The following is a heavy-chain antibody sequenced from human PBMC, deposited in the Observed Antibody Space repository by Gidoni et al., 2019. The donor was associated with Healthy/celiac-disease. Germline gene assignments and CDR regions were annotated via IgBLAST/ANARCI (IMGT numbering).Heavy chain of an antibody. V-gene: IGHV3-23*01. Sequence: EGQLLESGGGLVQPGGSLRLPCAASGLPLSSYAMSWVRQAPGKGLGWVSAISGSGGSTYYADSVKGRFTISRDNSKNTLYLQMNSLRAEDTAVYYCAKMTTVTTRTLDYWGQGTLVTVSS. CDR1: GLPLSSYA. CDR2: ISGSGGST. D-gene: IGHD4-17*01. CDR3: AKMTTVTTRTLDY. J-gene: IGHJ4*02.